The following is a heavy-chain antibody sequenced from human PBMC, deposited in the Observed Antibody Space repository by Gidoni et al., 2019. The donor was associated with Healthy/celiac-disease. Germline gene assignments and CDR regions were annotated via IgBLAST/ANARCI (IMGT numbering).Heavy chain of an antibody. CDR2: INSDGSST. CDR1: GFTFSSYW. V-gene: IGHV3-74*01. CDR3: AMGGLKDSSGYYYVPYYYYYYGMDV. D-gene: IGHD3-22*01. J-gene: IGHJ6*02. Sequence: EVQLVESGGGLVQPGGSLRLSCAASGFTFSSYWMHWVRKAPGKGLVWVSRINSDGSSTSYADSVKGRFTISRDNAKNTLYLQMNSLRAEDTAVYYCAMGGLKDSSGYYYVPYYYYYYGMDVWGQGTTVTVSS.